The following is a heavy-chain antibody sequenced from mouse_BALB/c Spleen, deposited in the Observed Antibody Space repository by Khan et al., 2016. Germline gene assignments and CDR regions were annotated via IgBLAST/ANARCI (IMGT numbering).Heavy chain of an antibody. CDR1: GYTFTSYW. J-gene: IGHJ2*01. V-gene: IGHV1-87*01. CDR3: ASYYGSSYDYFDY. Sequence: QVRLQQSGAELARPGASVKLSCKASGYTFTSYWMQWVKQRPGQGLEWIGAIYPGDGDTRYTQKFQGKATLTADNSSSTAYMQLISLASEDAAVYYGASYYGSSYDYFDYWGQGTTLTVSS. D-gene: IGHD1-1*01. CDR2: IYPGDGDT.